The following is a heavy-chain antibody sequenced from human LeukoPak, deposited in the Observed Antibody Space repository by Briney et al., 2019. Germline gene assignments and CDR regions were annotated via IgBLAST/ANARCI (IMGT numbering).Heavy chain of an antibody. Sequence: SQTLSLTCALSGYSISSGYSWGWIRQPPGKGLEWIVTIYHAGSTYYNPSLKSRVTISMDTSKNNFSLKLSSVTASDTAVYYCARAFPICTHGVCYAFDIWGQGTMVTVSS. V-gene: IGHV4-38-2*01. CDR1: GYSISSGYS. CDR2: IYHAGST. CDR3: ARAFPICTHGVCYAFDI. D-gene: IGHD2-8*01. J-gene: IGHJ3*02.